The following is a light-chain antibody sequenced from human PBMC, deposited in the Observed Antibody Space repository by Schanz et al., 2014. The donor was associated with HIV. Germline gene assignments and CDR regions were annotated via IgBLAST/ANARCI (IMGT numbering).Light chain of an antibody. Sequence: QSVLTQPPSVSGAPGQRVTISCTGSSSDTGAGYDVHWYQQLPGTAPKLLIYGNTNRPSGVPDRFSGSKSGNTASLTISGLQAEDEADYYCSSYTTNGTWLFGGGTKLTVL. V-gene: IGLV1-40*01. CDR2: GNT. CDR3: SSYTTNGTWL. CDR1: SSDTGAGYD. J-gene: IGLJ3*02.